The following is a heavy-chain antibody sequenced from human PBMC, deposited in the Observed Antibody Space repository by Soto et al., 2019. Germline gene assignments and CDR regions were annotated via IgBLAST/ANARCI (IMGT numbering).Heavy chain of an antibody. CDR3: ATNYGSGSAHFDY. Sequence: QVQRVQSGAEVKKPGSSVKVSCTASGGTFNFYSISWVRQAPGQGLEWVGRVIPMVGMSEYAQKFQGRVTITPDKSTSTAYMNMRSLRSEDTAVYYCATNYGSGSAHFDYWGQGTLVTVSS. V-gene: IGHV1-69*02. J-gene: IGHJ4*02. CDR2: VIPMVGMS. CDR1: GGTFNFYS. D-gene: IGHD3-10*01.